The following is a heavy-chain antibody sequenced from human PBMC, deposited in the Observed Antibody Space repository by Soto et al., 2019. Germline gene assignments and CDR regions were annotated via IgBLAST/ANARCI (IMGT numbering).Heavy chain of an antibody. CDR3: AKDCRLTMIVVAIDAFDI. Sequence: GGSLRLSCAASGFTFSSYAMSWVRQAPGKGLEWVSAISGSGGSTYYADSVKGRFTISRDNSKNTLYLQMNSLRAEDTAVYYCAKDCRLTMIVVAIDAFDIWGQGTMVTVSS. CDR1: GFTFSSYA. V-gene: IGHV3-23*01. D-gene: IGHD3-22*01. J-gene: IGHJ3*02. CDR2: ISGSGGST.